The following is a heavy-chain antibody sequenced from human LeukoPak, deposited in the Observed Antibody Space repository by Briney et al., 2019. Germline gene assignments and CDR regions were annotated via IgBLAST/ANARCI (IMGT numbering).Heavy chain of an antibody. CDR1: GYTFTSYC. CDR3: AREGRASRIAATRGQWFDP. Sequence: ASVKVSCKASGYTFTSYCMHWERQAPGQGLEWMGWINPNSGGTNYAQKFQGRVTMTRDTSISTAYMELSRLRSDDTAVYYCAREGRASRIAATRGQWFDPWGQGTLVTVS. CDR2: INPNSGGT. J-gene: IGHJ5*02. D-gene: IGHD6-13*01. V-gene: IGHV1-2*02.